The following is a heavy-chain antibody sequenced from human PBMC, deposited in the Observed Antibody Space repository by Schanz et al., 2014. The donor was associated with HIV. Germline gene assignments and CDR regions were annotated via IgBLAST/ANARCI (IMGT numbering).Heavy chain of an antibody. V-gene: IGHV3-23*01. CDR3: IGGSYPHYFHN. D-gene: IGHD1-26*01. Sequence: EVQLLESGGGLVQPGGSLRLSCAASGFTFSSYGMSWVRQAPGKGLEWVSSISHGGRDTFYADSVRGRFTVSRDNSRNSLYLHMNSLRAEDTAVYYCIGGSYPHYFHNWGQGTLVTVSS. J-gene: IGHJ1*01. CDR1: GFTFSSYG. CDR2: ISHGGRDT.